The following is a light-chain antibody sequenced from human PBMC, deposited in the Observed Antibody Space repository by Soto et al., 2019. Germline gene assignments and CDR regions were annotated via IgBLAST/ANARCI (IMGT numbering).Light chain of an antibody. J-gene: IGKJ2*02. CDR1: QSVSSSY. CDR3: QQYNVWPRT. Sequence: EIVLTQSPGTLSLSPGERATLSCRASQSVSSSYLAWYQQKPGQAPRLLIYGASSRATGIPDRFSGSGSGTDFTLTISRLEPEDFAFYYCQQYNVWPRTFGQGTKLEIK. CDR2: GAS. V-gene: IGKV3-20*01.